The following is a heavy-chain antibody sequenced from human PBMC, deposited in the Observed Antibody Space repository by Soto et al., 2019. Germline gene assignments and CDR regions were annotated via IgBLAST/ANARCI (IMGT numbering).Heavy chain of an antibody. CDR1: GFTFSSYW. CDR2: INSDGSST. D-gene: IGHD2-15*01. V-gene: IGHV3-74*01. CDR3: AREGLVVAATRGDYYYYYYMDV. Sequence: EVQLVESGGGLVQPGGSLRLSCAASGFTFSSYWMHWVRQAPGKGLVWVSRINSDGSSTSYADSVKGRFTISRDNAKNTLNLQMNSLRAEDTAVYYCAREGLVVAATRGDYYYYYYMDVWGKGTTVTVSS. J-gene: IGHJ6*03.